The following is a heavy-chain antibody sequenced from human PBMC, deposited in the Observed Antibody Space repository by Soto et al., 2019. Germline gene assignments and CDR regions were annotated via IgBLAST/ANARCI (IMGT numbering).Heavy chain of an antibody. J-gene: IGHJ4*02. V-gene: IGHV1-69*12. D-gene: IGHD1-26*01. Sequence: QVQLVQSGAEVKKPGSSVKVSCKTSGGSFSKYAISWVRQAPGQGLEWMGGIIPLFGTANYAQKFQGRVTVTADESTSTSYMELSSLRSEDTAVYYCARIGSRVGAEFAYWGQGTLVSVSS. CDR3: ARIGSRVGAEFAY. CDR2: IIPLFGTA. CDR1: GGSFSKYA.